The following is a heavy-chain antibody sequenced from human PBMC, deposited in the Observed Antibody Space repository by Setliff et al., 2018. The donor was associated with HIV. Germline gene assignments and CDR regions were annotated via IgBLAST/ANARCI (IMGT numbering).Heavy chain of an antibody. CDR1: GYTFTSYG. Sequence: ASVKVSCKASGYTFTSYGISWVRQAPGQGLEWMGWISGYNVNTNYAQNLQGRVTMTTDTSTSTAYMELRSLRSDDTAVYYCARDWWELPALDCWGQGTRVTVSS. CDR3: ARDWWELPALDC. CDR2: ISGYNVNT. J-gene: IGHJ4*02. D-gene: IGHD2-15*01. V-gene: IGHV1-18*01.